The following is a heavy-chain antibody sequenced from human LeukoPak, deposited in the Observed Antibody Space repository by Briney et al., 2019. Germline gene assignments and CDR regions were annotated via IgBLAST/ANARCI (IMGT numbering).Heavy chain of an antibody. V-gene: IGHV3-66*01. J-gene: IGHJ5*02. D-gene: IGHD3-10*01. Sequence: PGGSLRLSCVASGFALSTTYMSWVRQAPGKGLEWVSVLYDGDNANYGDSVKGRFTVSRDISTNTLYLQMNSLRVDDTAVYYCARVYGSGSFNLWGQGTLVTVSS. CDR2: LYDGDNA. CDR1: GFALSTTY. CDR3: ARVYGSGSFNL.